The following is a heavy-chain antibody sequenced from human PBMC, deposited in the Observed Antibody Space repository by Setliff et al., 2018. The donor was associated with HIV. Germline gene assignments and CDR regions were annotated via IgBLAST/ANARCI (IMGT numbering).Heavy chain of an antibody. Sequence: PGGSLRLSCAASGFTFSSYSMNWVRQAPGKGLEWVSYISSSSSTIYYADSVKGRFTISRDNAKNSLYLQMNSLRAEDTAVFFCARDPAVGHTVVTLDYWGQATLVT. CDR2: ISSSSSTI. D-gene: IGHD2-15*01. J-gene: IGHJ4*02. V-gene: IGHV3-48*04. CDR3: ARDPAVGHTVVTLDY. CDR1: GFTFSSYS.